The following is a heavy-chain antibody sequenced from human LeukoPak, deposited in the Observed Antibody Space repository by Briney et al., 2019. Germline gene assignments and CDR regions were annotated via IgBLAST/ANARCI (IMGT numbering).Heavy chain of an antibody. CDR3: ARHYMGSDYNHDLDA. V-gene: IGHV4-34*01. CDR2: INHSRST. D-gene: IGHD3-10*01. Sequence: SETLSLTCAVSGGSFSGYYWRWIRQPPGKGLEWIWGINHSRSTIYNPSLKSRGIISLDTYKSQFSLMQKSSPPSDTPVYYCARHYMGSDYNHDLDAWGQRTVVTVSS. J-gene: IGHJ5*02. CDR1: GGSFSGYY.